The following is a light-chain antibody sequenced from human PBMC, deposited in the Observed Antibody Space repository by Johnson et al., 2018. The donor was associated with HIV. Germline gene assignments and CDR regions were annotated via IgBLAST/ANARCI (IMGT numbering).Light chain of an antibody. CDR2: ENN. CDR3: GTGDSSLSAGGV. CDR1: SSNIGNNY. Sequence: QLVLTQPPSVSAAPGQKVTISCSGSSSNIGNNYVSWYQQLPGTAPKLLIYENNKRPSGIPDRFSGSKSGTSATLGITGLQTGDEADYYCGTGDSSLSAGGVFGTGTKVTV. V-gene: IGLV1-51*02. J-gene: IGLJ1*01.